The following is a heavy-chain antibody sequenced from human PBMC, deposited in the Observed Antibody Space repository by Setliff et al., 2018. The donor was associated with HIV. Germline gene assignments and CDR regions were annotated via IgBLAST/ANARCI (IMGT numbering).Heavy chain of an antibody. CDR1: GFTFSNSW. CDR2: INTDGSSA. V-gene: IGHV3-74*03. J-gene: IGHJ5*01. Sequence: GGSLRLSCAASGFTFSNSWMHWARQAPGKGLVWVSRINTDGSSATYADSVKGRFTNSRDNAKNTLYLQMDSLRAEDTAVYYCARGGANPSWFDSWGQGTLVTVSS. CDR3: ARGGANPSWFDS. D-gene: IGHD3-16*01.